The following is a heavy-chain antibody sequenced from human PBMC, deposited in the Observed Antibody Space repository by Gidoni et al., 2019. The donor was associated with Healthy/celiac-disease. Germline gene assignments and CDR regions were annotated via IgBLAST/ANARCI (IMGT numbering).Heavy chain of an antibody. J-gene: IGHJ3*01. CDR2: INQDGSEK. CDR1: GFTFSRNW. CDR3: GSWD. Sequence: EVQLVESGGGLVQPGGSVRLSCAASGFTFSRNWMSWGRQAPGKGLGWVANINQDGSEKYYVDSVKGRFTISRDNAKNSLYLQMNSLGAEDTAVYYGGSWDWGQGTMVTVSS. D-gene: IGHD1-26*01. V-gene: IGHV3-7*01.